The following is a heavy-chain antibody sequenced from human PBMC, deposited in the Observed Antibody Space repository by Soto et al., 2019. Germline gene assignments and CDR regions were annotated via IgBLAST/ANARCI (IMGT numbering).Heavy chain of an antibody. V-gene: IGHV3-74*01. CDR2: INSAGSST. CDR3: ALSHTVTTEF. CDR1: GLTFSSYW. D-gene: IGHD4-17*01. J-gene: IGHJ4*02. Sequence: EVQLVESGGGLVQPGGSLRLSCAASGLTFSSYWMHWVRQAPGKGLVWVSRINSAGSSTSYADSVKGRFTISRDNAKNTLYRQLNSLRAEDTAVYCCALSHTVTTEFWGQGTLVTVSS.